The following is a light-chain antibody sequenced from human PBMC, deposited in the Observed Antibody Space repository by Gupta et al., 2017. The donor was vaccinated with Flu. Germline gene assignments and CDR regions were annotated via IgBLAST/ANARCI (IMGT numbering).Light chain of an antibody. J-gene: IGLJ2*01. CDR1: NSYVRNVNR. V-gene: IGLV2-23*02. Sequence: TNSYVRNVNRVSWYKQQPGKAPRLIIYEISTWPSNIPTRFSGSKSGVSASMTISEPEDEADAYYYCCANSADDTVVFGGGTRLTVL. CDR2: EIS. CDR3: CANSADDTVV.